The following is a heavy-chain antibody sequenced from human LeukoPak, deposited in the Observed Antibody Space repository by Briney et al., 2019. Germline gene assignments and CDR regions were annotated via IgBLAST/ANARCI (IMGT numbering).Heavy chain of an antibody. Sequence: SETLSLTCSVSGDSISRYYWTWIRQPPGKGLEFLGYMYFSGTTNYNPSLKSRVTMSVDTSKNQFSLKLSSVTAADTAVYYCAGILDEWGFGKVDYWGQGILVIVSP. D-gene: IGHD1-26*01. J-gene: IGHJ4*02. CDR1: GDSISRYY. V-gene: IGHV4-59*08. CDR3: AGILDEWGFGKVDY. CDR2: MYFSGTT.